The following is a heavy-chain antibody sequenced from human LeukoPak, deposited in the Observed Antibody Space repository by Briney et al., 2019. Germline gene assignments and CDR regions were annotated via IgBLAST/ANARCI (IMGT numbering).Heavy chain of an antibody. V-gene: IGHV4-31*03. CDR3: AGVELWPTAHFDY. J-gene: IGHJ4*02. CDR1: GGSISSGAYY. Sequence: SQTLSLTCTVSGGSISSGAYYWSWIRQHPGKGLEWIGYIYYSGSTYYNPSLKSRVTISVDMSKNQFSLNLNSVIDADTAVYYCAGVELWPTAHFDYWGQGTLVTVSS. D-gene: IGHD1-7*01. CDR2: IYYSGST.